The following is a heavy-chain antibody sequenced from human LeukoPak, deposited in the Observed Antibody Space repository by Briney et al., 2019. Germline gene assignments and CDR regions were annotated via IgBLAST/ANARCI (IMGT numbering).Heavy chain of an antibody. V-gene: IGHV3-30*04. CDR1: GFTFSSYA. D-gene: IGHD2-21*02. Sequence: PGRSLRFSCAASGFTFSSYAMHWVRQAPGKGLEWVAVISYDGSNKYYADSVKGRFTISRDNSKNTLYLQMNSLRAEDTAVYYCARAYCGGDCYSAYWGQGALVTVSS. CDR2: ISYDGSNK. J-gene: IGHJ4*02. CDR3: ARAYCGGDCYSAY.